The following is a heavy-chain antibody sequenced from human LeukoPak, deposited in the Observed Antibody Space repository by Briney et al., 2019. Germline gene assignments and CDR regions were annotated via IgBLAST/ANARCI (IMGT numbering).Heavy chain of an antibody. J-gene: IGHJ6*02. CDR2: ISYDGSNK. D-gene: IGHD3-9*01. CDR1: GFTFSSYA. Sequence: GGSLRLSCAASGFTFSSYAMHWVRQAPGKGLEWVAVISYDGSNKYYADSVKGRFTISRDNSKNTLYLQMNSLRAEDTAVYYCAREVDAPPVLRYFDWLRSQGYYYGMDVWGQGTTVTVSS. V-gene: IGHV3-30*04. CDR3: AREVDAPPVLRYFDWLRSQGYYYGMDV.